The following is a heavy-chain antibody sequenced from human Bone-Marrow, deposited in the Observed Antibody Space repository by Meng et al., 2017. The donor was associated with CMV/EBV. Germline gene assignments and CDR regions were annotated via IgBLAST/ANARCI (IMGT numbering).Heavy chain of an antibody. CDR1: GFTFSSHS. Sequence: GESLKISCAASGFTFSSHSMNWVRQAPGKGLEWVSSISSSSSYIYYADSVKGRFTISRDNAKNSLYLQMNSLRAEDTAVYYCARVEFYDYVWGSYPYWGQGTLVTVSS. V-gene: IGHV3-21*01. D-gene: IGHD3-16*01. CDR2: ISSSSSYI. J-gene: IGHJ4*02. CDR3: ARVEFYDYVWGSYPY.